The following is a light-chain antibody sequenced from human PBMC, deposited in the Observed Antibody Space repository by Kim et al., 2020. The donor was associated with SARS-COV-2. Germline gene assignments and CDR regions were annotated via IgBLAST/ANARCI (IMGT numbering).Light chain of an antibody. CDR2: QDS. J-gene: IGLJ3*02. V-gene: IGLV3-1*01. CDR1: KLGDKY. CDR3: QAWDGSTEV. Sequence: SYELTQPPSVSVSPGQTASITWSGEKLGDKYACWYQQKPGQSPVLVIYQDSKRPSGIPERFSGSNSGNTATLTISGTQAMDEADYYCQAWDGSTEVFGGGTQLTVL.